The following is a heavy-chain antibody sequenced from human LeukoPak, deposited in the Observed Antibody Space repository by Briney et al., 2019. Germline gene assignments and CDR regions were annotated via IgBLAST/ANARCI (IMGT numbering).Heavy chain of an antibody. CDR3: ARGQVATADYDY. CDR2: IYTSGST. J-gene: IGHJ4*02. CDR1: GGSISSYY. Sequence: SSETLSLTCTVSGGSISSYYWSWIRQPPGKGLEWIGYIYTSGSTNYNPSLKSRVTISVDTSKNQFSLKLSSVTAADTAVYYCARGQVATADYDYWGQGALVTVSS. V-gene: IGHV4-4*09. D-gene: IGHD5-12*01.